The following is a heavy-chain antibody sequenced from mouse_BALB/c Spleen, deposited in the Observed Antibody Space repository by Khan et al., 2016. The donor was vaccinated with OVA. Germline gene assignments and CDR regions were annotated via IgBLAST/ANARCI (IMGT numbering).Heavy chain of an antibody. J-gene: IGHJ3*01. Sequence: QMQLEESGAELAKPGASVKMSCKASGYTFTSYWMHWVKQRPGQGLEWIGYINPSTGYSEYNQKFKDKATLTADKSSSTAYMQLSSLTSDDSAVYYCANHGSTSAWFVYWGQGTLLTVSA. D-gene: IGHD1-1*01. CDR3: ANHGSTSAWFVY. CDR1: GYTFTSYW. V-gene: IGHV1-7*01. CDR2: INPSTGYS.